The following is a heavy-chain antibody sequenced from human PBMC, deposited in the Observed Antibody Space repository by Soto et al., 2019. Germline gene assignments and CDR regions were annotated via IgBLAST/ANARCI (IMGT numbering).Heavy chain of an antibody. CDR3: ARAVCTSPCCYEGRYYYYYGMDV. CDR1: GFTFSSYG. Sequence: GGSLRLSCAASGFTFSSYGMHWVRQAPGKGLEWVAVIWYDGSNKYYADSVKGRFTISRDNSKNTLYLQMNSLRAEDTAVYYFARAVCTSPCCYEGRYYYYYGMDVWGPGTTVTVSS. V-gene: IGHV3-33*01. CDR2: IWYDGSNK. J-gene: IGHJ6*02. D-gene: IGHD2-2*01.